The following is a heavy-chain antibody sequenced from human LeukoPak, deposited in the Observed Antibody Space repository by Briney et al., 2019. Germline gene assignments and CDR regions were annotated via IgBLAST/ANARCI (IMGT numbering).Heavy chain of an antibody. CDR2: IGSSGERI. Sequence: GGSLRLSCAASGFTFSYYYMGWIRQAPGKGLEWVSYIGSSGERIYYTDSVKGRFTISRDNAKNSLYLQMNSLRAEDTAVYYCARESCSGGSCYGDYWGQGTLVTVSS. D-gene: IGHD2-15*01. CDR1: GFTFSYYY. J-gene: IGHJ4*02. V-gene: IGHV3-11*04. CDR3: ARESCSGGSCYGDY.